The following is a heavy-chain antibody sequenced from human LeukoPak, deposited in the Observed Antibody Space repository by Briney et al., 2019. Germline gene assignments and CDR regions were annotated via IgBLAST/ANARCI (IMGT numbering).Heavy chain of an antibody. D-gene: IGHD3-10*01. CDR1: GFTFDDYA. CDR2: ISWNSGSI. V-gene: IGHV3-9*01. Sequence: GRSLRLSCAASGFTFDDYAMHWVRQAPGKGLEWVSGISWNSGSIGYADSVKGRFTISRDNAKNSLYLQMNSLRAEDTALYYCAKAHYGSGSYGAFDIWGQGTMVTVSS. CDR3: AKAHYGSGSYGAFDI. J-gene: IGHJ3*02.